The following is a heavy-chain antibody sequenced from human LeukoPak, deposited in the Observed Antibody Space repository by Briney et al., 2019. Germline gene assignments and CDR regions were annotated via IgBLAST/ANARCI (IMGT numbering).Heavy chain of an antibody. CDR3: AKKESQQPGYWYFDL. Sequence: GGSLRLSCAASGFTLSSYAMSWVRQGPGKGLEWVSAISVSGNTYHADSVKGRFTISRDSSKNTLYLQMNSLRAEDTALYCCAKKESQQPGYWYFDLWGRGTLVTVSS. CDR1: GFTLSSYA. D-gene: IGHD6-13*01. V-gene: IGHV3-23*01. J-gene: IGHJ2*01. CDR2: ISVSGNT.